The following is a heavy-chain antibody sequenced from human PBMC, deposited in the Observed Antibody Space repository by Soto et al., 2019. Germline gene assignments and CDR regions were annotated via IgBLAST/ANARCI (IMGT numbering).Heavy chain of an antibody. Sequence: EVQLVESGGGLIQPGGSLRLSCAASGLTVSNNYMSWVRQAPGKGLEWVSVIYSGGNTNYADSVKGRFIISRDNSKNTVHLQINNLRAEDTAVYYCARGPNDGFIWGQGTTATVSS. V-gene: IGHV3-53*01. CDR3: ARGPNDGFI. CDR1: GLTVSNNY. CDR2: IYSGGNT. J-gene: IGHJ3*02. D-gene: IGHD1-1*01.